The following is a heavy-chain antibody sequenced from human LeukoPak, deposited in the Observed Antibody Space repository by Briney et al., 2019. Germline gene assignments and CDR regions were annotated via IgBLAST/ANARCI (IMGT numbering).Heavy chain of an antibody. Sequence: PSETLSLTCTVSGGSISSSNYYWGWIRQPPGKGLEWIGSIYYSGSTYYNPSLKSRVTISVDTSKNQFSLKLSSVTAADTAVYYCARHYPPYNWNYGGLFGTFDYWGQGTLVTVSS. D-gene: IGHD1-7*01. CDR2: IYYSGST. V-gene: IGHV4-39*01. J-gene: IGHJ4*02. CDR1: GGSISSSNYY. CDR3: ARHYPPYNWNYGGLFGTFDY.